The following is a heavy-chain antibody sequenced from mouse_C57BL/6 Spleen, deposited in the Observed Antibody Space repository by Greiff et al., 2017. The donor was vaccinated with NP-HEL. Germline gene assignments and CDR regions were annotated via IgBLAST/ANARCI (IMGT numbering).Heavy chain of an antibody. CDR1: GYSITSGYY. J-gene: IGHJ1*03. CDR3: ARGGGITTVPWYFDV. V-gene: IGHV3-6*01. D-gene: IGHD1-1*01. Sequence: EVKLQESGPGLVKPSQSLSLTCSVTGYSITSGYYWNWIRQFPGNKLEWMGYISYDGSNNYNPSLKNRISITRDTSKNQFFLKLNSVTTEDTATYYCARGGGITTVPWYFDVWGTGTTVTVSS. CDR2: ISYDGSN.